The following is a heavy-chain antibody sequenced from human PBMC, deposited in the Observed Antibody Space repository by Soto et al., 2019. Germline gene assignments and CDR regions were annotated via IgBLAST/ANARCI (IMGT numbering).Heavy chain of an antibody. J-gene: IGHJ3*02. CDR3: ARDGDSSSPFDI. D-gene: IGHD6-6*01. V-gene: IGHV1-2*07. CDR1: GYTLTGNY. Sequence: QVQLVQSGAEVKKPGASVKVACKASGYTLTGNYMPWVRQAPGQGLEWLGWINPNSGGTHYAHKFQGRFTVTRYTSISTAYMELSRLRSDDTAVYYCARDGDSSSPFDIWGQGTMVTVSS. CDR2: INPNSGGT.